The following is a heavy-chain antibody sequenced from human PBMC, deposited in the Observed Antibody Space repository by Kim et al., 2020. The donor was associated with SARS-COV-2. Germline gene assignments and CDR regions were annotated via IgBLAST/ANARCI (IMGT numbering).Heavy chain of an antibody. CDR3: AKLYPSGI. V-gene: IGHV3-23*03. CDR1: GFTFSSYA. CDR2: IYSGGSST. Sequence: GGSLRLSCAASGFTFSSYAMSWVRQAPGKGLEWVSVIYSGGSSTYYADSVKGRFTISRDNSKNTLYLQMNSLRAEDTAVYYCAKLYPSGIWGQGTMVTVSS. J-gene: IGHJ3*02. D-gene: IGHD3-16*01.